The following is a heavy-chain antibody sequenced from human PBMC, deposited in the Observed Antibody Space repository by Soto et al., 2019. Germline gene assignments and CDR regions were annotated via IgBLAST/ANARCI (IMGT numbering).Heavy chain of an antibody. D-gene: IGHD3-3*01. CDR1: GYPVTAYY. CDR2: INPATGAA. J-gene: IGHJ3*02. Sequence: QLHLVQSGAVVKKPGASVTVSCSASGYPVTAYYMHWVRQAPGRGLEWMGGINPATGAAKYTQTFQGRVTMTRDTSSSTVLMELGGLTSEDPAVFYCAKGGGVGVAGSAAFDMWGQGTLVTVSS. CDR3: AKGGGVGVAGSAAFDM. V-gene: IGHV1-2*02.